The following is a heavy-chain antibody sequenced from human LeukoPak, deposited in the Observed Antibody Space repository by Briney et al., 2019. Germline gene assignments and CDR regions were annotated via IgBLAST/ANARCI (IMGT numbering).Heavy chain of an antibody. CDR3: ARDLRGVDFWEPPLDY. CDR1: GGSFSGYY. CDR2: INHSGST. D-gene: IGHD3-3*01. V-gene: IGHV4-34*01. Sequence: PSETLSLTCAVYGGSFSGYYWSWIRQPPGKGLEWIGEINHSGSTNYNPSLKSRVTISVDTSKNQFSLKLSSVTAADTAVYYCARDLRGVDFWEPPLDYWGQGTLVTVSS. J-gene: IGHJ4*02.